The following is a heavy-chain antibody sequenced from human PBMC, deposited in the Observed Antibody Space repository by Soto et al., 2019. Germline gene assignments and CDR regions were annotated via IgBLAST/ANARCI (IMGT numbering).Heavy chain of an antibody. Sequence: QSQTLSLTCAISGDRVSINSAAWNWIRQSPSRGLEWLGRTYYRSKWYNDYAVSVKSRITINPAKSRTQFSLQLNSVTPEDTAVYYCARDFQSSSYPYYYYYYMDVWGKGTTVTVSS. CDR3: ARDFQSSSYPYYYYYYMDV. V-gene: IGHV6-1*01. CDR1: GDRVSINSAA. CDR2: TYYRSKWYN. J-gene: IGHJ6*03. D-gene: IGHD6-6*01.